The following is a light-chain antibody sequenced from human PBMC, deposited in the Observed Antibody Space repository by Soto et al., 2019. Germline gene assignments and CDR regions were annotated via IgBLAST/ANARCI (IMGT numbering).Light chain of an antibody. CDR3: SSHAGNNNWGV. V-gene: IGLV2-14*01. J-gene: IGLJ3*02. CDR1: SSDLGFYNS. CDR2: EVT. Sequence: QSALTQPASVSGSPGQSITISCTGTSSDLGFYNSVSWYQQHPGKAPKLMIYEVTNRPSGVSNRFSGSKSGNTASLTVSGLQGEDEAAYYCSSHAGNNNWGVFGGGTKLTVL.